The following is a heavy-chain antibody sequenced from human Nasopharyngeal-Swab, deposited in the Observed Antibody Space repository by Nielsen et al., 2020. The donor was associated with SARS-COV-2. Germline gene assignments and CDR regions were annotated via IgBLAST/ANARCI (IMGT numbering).Heavy chain of an antibody. CDR3: VRREYSNRLDP. CDR2: IHYGGGT. D-gene: IGHD2/OR15-2a*01. J-gene: IGHJ5*02. V-gene: IGHV4-39*01. CDR1: GGSMGSSGYH. Sequence: SETLSLTCTVAGGSMGSSGYHWGWIRQPPGKGLEWIGSIHYGGGTYYNPSLSRRVTLAVDASRNQFSLTVTSVTAADTALYYCVRREYSNRLDPWGQGTLVTVSS.